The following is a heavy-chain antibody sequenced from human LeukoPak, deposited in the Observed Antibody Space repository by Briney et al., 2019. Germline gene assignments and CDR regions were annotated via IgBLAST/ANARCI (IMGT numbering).Heavy chain of an antibody. CDR1: GFTFNSYG. Sequence: PGGSLRLSCAASGFTFNSYGMHWVRQAPGKGLEWVAFIRSDGSNKYYADSVKGRFTISRDNSKNTLYLQMNSLRAEDTAVYYCAKDSEDIVLAVPWGQGTLVTVSS. CDR3: AKDSEDIVLAVP. J-gene: IGHJ5*02. D-gene: IGHD2-8*01. CDR2: IRSDGSNK. V-gene: IGHV3-30*02.